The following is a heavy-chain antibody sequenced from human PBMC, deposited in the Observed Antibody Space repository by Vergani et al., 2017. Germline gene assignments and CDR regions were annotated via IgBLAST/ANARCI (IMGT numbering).Heavy chain of an antibody. J-gene: IGHJ5*02. D-gene: IGHD6-13*01. CDR1: GRSISSYY. Sequence: QVQLQESGPGLVKPSETLSLTCTVSGRSISSYYWSWIRQPAGKGLEWIGYIYYSGSTNYNPSLKSRVTISVDTSKNQFSLKLSSVTAADTAVYYCAREFPGIAAAGTVGHNWFDPWGQGTLVTVSS. V-gene: IGHV4-59*01. CDR2: IYYSGST. CDR3: AREFPGIAAAGTVGHNWFDP.